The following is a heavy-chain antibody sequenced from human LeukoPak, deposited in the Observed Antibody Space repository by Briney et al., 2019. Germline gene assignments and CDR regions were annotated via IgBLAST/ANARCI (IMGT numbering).Heavy chain of an antibody. J-gene: IGHJ4*02. V-gene: IGHV1-58*01. CDR3: AARHNWNDANY. CDR2: IVVGSGST. Sequence: SVKVSCKASGFTFTSSAVQWVRQARGQRLEWIGWIVVGSGSTNYAQKFQERVTITRDMSTSTAYMELSSLRSEDTAVYYCAARHNWNDANYWGQGTLVTVSS. D-gene: IGHD1-1*01. CDR1: GFTFTSSA.